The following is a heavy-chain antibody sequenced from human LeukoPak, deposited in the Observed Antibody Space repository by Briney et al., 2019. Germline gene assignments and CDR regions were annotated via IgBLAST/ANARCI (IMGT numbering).Heavy chain of an antibody. CDR2: IIPIFGTA. Sequence: SVTVSCTASGGTFSSYAISWVRQAPGQGLEWMGGIIPIFGTANYAQKFQGRVTITADESTSTAYMELSSLRSEDTAVYYCAKGVRGVTFGMDVWGQGTTVTVSS. D-gene: IGHD3-10*01. CDR3: AKGVRGVTFGMDV. V-gene: IGHV1-69*13. CDR1: GGTFSSYA. J-gene: IGHJ6*02.